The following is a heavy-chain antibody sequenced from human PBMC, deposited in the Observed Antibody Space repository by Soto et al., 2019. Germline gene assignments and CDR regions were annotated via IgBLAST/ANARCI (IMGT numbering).Heavy chain of an antibody. CDR3: ARQKSIADDAFES. D-gene: IGHD6-13*01. Sequence: GESLKISCKGSGYSFTSYWISWVRQMPGKGLEWMGRIDPSDSYTNYSPSFQGHVTISADKSISTAYLQWSSLKASDTAMYYCARQKSIADDAFESWGQGTMVTVSS. CDR1: GYSFTSYW. V-gene: IGHV5-10-1*01. CDR2: IDPSDSYT. J-gene: IGHJ3*02.